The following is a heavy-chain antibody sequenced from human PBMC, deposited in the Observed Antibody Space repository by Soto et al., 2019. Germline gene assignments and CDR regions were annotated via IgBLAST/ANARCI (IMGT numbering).Heavy chain of an antibody. CDR2: IYYSGIT. Sequence: ETLSLTCTVSGVSISNSSYYWGWIRRPPGKGLEWIGTIYYSGITYYNPSLKSRVTISVDTSKNQFSLKLNSVTAADTAVYYCARHGSNWGQGTLVTVYS. J-gene: IGHJ4*02. CDR1: GVSISNSSYY. V-gene: IGHV4-39*01. CDR3: ARHGSN.